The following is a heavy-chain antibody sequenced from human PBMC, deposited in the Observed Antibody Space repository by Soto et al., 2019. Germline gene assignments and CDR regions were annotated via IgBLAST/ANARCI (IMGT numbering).Heavy chain of an antibody. CDR1: GLPFNRNG. J-gene: IGHJ6*02. Sequence: LRLSCAASGLPFNRNGMHWVRQAPGKGLEWVAVIWYDGSKEYYADSVKGRFTISRDNSKNTLYLQMNSLRAEDTAVYYCARDKVAARPNYYYGMDVWGQGTTVTVSS. V-gene: IGHV3-30*19. D-gene: IGHD6-6*01. CDR2: IWYDGSKE. CDR3: ARDKVAARPNYYYGMDV.